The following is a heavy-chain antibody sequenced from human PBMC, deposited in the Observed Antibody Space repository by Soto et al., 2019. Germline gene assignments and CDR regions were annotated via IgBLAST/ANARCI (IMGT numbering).Heavy chain of an antibody. CDR3: ARTGIMITFGGVGRQDYYYGMDV. D-gene: IGHD3-16*01. CDR2: IYYSGST. J-gene: IGHJ6*02. Sequence: SETLSLTCTVFGGSVSSYYWGWIRQPPGKGLEWIGSIYYSGSTYYNPSLKSRVTISVDTSKNQFSLKLSSVTAADTAVYYCARTGIMITFGGVGRQDYYYGMDVWGQGTTVTVSS. V-gene: IGHV4-39*01. CDR1: GGSVSSYY.